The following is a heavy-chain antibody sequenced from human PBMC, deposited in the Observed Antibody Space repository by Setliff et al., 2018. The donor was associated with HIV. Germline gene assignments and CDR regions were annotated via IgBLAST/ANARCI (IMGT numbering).Heavy chain of an antibody. CDR2: IYHSGST. D-gene: IGHD6-19*01. CDR1: GYSIRSGYY. J-gene: IGHJ5*02. Sequence: SETLSLTCGVSGYSIRSGYYWGWIRQPPGKGLEWIGSIYHSGSTYYNPSLESRVTISVDTSKNQFSLKLSSVTAADTAVYFCARSSVPGSRFDPWGQGTLVTVSS. V-gene: IGHV4-38-2*01. CDR3: ARSSVPGSRFDP.